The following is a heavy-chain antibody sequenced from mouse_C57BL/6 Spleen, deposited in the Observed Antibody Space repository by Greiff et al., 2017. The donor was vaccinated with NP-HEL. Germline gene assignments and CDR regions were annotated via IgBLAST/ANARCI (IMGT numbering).Heavy chain of an antibody. D-gene: IGHD3-2*02. J-gene: IGHJ4*01. V-gene: IGHV1-7*01. CDR3: ARGLRLQDYARDY. CDR1: GYTFTSYW. CDR2: INPSSGYT. Sequence: QVQLQQSGAELAKPGASVKLSCKASGYTFTSYWMHWVKQRPGQGLEWIGYINPSSGYTTYNQKFKDKAPLTADKSSSTAYMQLSSLTYEDSAVYYCARGLRLQDYARDYWGQGTSVTVSS.